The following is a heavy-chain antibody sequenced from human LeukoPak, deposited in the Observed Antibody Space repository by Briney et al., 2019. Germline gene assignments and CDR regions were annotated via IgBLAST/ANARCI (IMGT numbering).Heavy chain of an antibody. Sequence: SETLSLTCTVSGGSISSHYWSWIRQPPGKGLEWIGYTYYSGSTNYNPSLKSRVTISVDTSKNQFSLKLSSVTAADTAVYYCAREPRGSGSYSDAFDIWGQGTMVTVSS. D-gene: IGHD3-10*01. CDR1: GGSISSHY. J-gene: IGHJ3*02. CDR3: AREPRGSGSYSDAFDI. V-gene: IGHV4-59*11. CDR2: TYYSGST.